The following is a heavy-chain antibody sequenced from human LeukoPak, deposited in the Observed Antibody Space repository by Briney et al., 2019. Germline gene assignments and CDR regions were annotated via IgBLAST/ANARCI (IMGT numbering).Heavy chain of an antibody. CDR1: GFTFSSYW. CDR3: GGPEGGLDY. V-gene: IGHV3-74*01. CDR2: INSDGTTT. D-gene: IGHD3-16*01. Sequence: GGSLRLSCAASGFTFSSYWMHWVRQAPGKGLVWVSRINSDGTTTSYADSVKGRFTISSDNSKNTLYLQMNSLRAEDTAVYYCGGPEGGLDYWGQGTLVTVSS. J-gene: IGHJ4*02.